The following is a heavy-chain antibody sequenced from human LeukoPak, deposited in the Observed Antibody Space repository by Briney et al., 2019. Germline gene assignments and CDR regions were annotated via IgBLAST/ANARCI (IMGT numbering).Heavy chain of an antibody. CDR1: GGSISSSSYY. D-gene: IGHD1-26*01. Sequence: PSETLSLTCTVSGGSISSSSYYWGWIRQPPGKGLEWIGSIYYSGSTYYNPSLKSRVTISVNTSKNQFCLKLTSVTGADTAVYFCAAPVGAIVRVGYWGQGTLVTVSS. J-gene: IGHJ4*02. CDR2: IYYSGST. V-gene: IGHV4-39*01. CDR3: AAPVGAIVRVGY.